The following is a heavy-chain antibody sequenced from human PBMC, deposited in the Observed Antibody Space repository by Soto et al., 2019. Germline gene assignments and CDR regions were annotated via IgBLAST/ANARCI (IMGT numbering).Heavy chain of an antibody. D-gene: IGHD6-6*01. V-gene: IGHV3-23*01. CDR3: AKEVPVKSIAARRGFDP. Sequence: GGSLRLSCAASGFTFSSYAMSWVRQAPGKGLEWVSAISGSGGSTYYADSVKGRFTISRDNSKNTLYLQMNSLRAEDTAVYYCAKEVPVKSIAARRGFDPWGQGTLVTVSS. CDR1: GFTFSSYA. CDR2: ISGSGGST. J-gene: IGHJ5*02.